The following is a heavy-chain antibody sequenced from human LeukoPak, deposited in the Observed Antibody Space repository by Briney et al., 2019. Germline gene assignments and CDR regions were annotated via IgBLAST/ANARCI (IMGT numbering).Heavy chain of an antibody. J-gene: IGHJ5*02. V-gene: IGHV4-59*12. CDR1: GGSISSYY. D-gene: IGHD3-10*01. CDR3: ARGAYGSGDRGWFDP. Sequence: SETLSLTCTVSGGSISSYYWSWIRQPPGKGLEWIGYIYYSGSTNYNPSLKSRVTMSVDTSKNQFSLKLSSVTAADTAVYYCARGAYGSGDRGWFDPWGQGTLVTVSS. CDR2: IYYSGST.